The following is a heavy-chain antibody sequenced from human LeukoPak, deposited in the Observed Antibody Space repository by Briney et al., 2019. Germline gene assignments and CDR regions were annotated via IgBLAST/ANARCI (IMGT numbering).Heavy chain of an antibody. CDR2: ISHSGST. CDR3: ARDGGDGYNYPYWFDP. D-gene: IGHD5-18*01. J-gene: IGHJ5*02. Sequence: PSETLSLTCTVSGGSISSDGYYWSWIWQPPGKGLEWIGYISHSGSTYYNPSLKSRVTISVDRSKNQFSLRLSSVTAADTAVYYCARDGGDGYNYPYWFDPWGQGTLVTVSS. CDR1: GGSISSDGYY. V-gene: IGHV4-30-2*01.